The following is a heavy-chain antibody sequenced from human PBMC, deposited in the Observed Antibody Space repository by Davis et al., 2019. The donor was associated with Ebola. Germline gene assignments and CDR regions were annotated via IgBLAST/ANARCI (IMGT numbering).Heavy chain of an antibody. J-gene: IGHJ6*02. Sequence: GGSLRLSCAASGFTFSSYAMHWVRQAPGKGLEWVAVISYDGSNKYYADSVKGRFTISRDNAKNSLYLQMNSLRAEDTAVYYCARDILGDRGMDVWGQGTTVTVPS. CDR3: ARDILGDRGMDV. D-gene: IGHD1-26*01. CDR1: GFTFSSYA. V-gene: IGHV3-30-3*01. CDR2: ISYDGSNK.